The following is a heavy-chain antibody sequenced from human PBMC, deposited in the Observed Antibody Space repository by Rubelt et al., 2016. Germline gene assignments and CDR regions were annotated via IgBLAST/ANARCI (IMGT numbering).Heavy chain of an antibody. V-gene: IGHV1-8*01. CDR3: ARMGNDFWSGYHNWFDP. CDR2: MNPNSGNT. Sequence: QVQLVQSGAEVKKPGASVKVSCKASGYTFTSYDINWVRQATGQGLEWMGWMNPNSGNTGYAQKFQGRVTMTRNTSISTAYMELSSLRSEDTAVYYCARMGNDFWSGYHNWFDPWGQGTLVTVSS. CDR1: GYTFTSYD. J-gene: IGHJ5*02. D-gene: IGHD3-3*01.